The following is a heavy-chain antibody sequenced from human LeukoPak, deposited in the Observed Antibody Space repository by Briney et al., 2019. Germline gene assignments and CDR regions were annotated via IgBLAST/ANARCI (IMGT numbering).Heavy chain of an antibody. D-gene: IGHD3-22*01. CDR3: AKLRYYDSIRWGADY. Sequence: PGGSLRLSCSASGFSFSRYGMTWVRQAPGKGLEWVADIKGDGGGTHYADSVRGRFTISRDNSKNTLYLQMNSLRAEDTAVYYCAKLRYYDSIRWGADYWGQGTLVTVSS. V-gene: IGHV3-23*01. J-gene: IGHJ4*02. CDR2: IKGDGGGT. CDR1: GFSFSRYG.